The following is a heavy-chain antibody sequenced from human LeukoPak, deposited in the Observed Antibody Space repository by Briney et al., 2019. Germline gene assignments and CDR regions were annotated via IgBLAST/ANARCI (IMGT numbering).Heavy chain of an antibody. V-gene: IGHV1-69*13. J-gene: IGHJ4*02. CDR1: GGTFSSYA. CDR2: IIPIFGTA. CDR3: ARGRRLYSSSSAFDY. D-gene: IGHD6-6*01. Sequence: GASVKVSCKASGGTFSSYAISWVRQALGEGLDRMGGIIPIFGTANYAQKFQGRVTITADESTSTAYMELSSLRSEDTAVYYCARGRRLYSSSSAFDYWGQGTLVTVSS.